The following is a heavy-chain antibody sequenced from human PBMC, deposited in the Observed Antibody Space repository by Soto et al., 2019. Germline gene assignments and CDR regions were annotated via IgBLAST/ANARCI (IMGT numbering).Heavy chain of an antibody. Sequence: EVQLLESGGGLVQPGGSLRLSCAASGFTFSSYAVSWVRQAPGKGLEWVSAISGSGGSTYYADSVKGRFTISRDNSKNTLYLQMNSLRAEDTAVYYCAKSSVAGTAANWFDPWGQGTLVTVSS. V-gene: IGHV3-23*01. CDR2: ISGSGGST. D-gene: IGHD6-19*01. CDR3: AKSSVAGTAANWFDP. J-gene: IGHJ5*02. CDR1: GFTFSSYA.